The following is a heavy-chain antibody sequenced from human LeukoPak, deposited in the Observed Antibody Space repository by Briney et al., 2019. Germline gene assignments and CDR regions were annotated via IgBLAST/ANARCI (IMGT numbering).Heavy chain of an antibody. V-gene: IGHV3-74*01. D-gene: IGHD1-26*01. J-gene: IGHJ4*02. CDR3: ARGGIGSPTVDY. Sequence: GGSLRLSYAASGFTFSTYWMHWVRQAPGEGLAWLSRINTDGSTTTYADSVKGRFTISRDNAKNTLYLQVNSLRAEDTAVYYCARGGIGSPTVDYWGQGTLVTLSS. CDR2: INTDGSTT. CDR1: GFTFSTYW.